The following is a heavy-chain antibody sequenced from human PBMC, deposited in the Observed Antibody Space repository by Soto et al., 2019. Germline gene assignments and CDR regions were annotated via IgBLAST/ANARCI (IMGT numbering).Heavy chain of an antibody. Sequence: VGSLRLSCAASGFTFSSYEMNWVRQAPGNGLEWVSVIFSGGDTYYAESVKGRFTISRDNSKNTLYLQMNSLRAEDTAVYYCAKVTRPGGAGIWWLDPWGQGTQVTVSS. CDR2: IFSGGDT. CDR1: GFTFSSYE. CDR3: AKVTRPGGAGIWWLDP. V-gene: IGHV3-53*01. J-gene: IGHJ5*02. D-gene: IGHD6-19*01.